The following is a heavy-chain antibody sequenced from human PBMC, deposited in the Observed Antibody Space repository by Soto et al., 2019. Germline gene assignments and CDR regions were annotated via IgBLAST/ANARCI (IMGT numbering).Heavy chain of an antibody. CDR1: GGTFSSYT. D-gene: IGHD1-20*01. J-gene: IGHJ5*02. Sequence: QVQLVQSGAEVKKPGSSVKVSCKASGGTFSSYTISWVRQAPGQGLEWMGRIIPILGIANYAQKFQGRVTITADKSTSTAYMELSSLRSEDTAVYYCARVRTYNWTSGVWFDPWGQGTLVTVSS. CDR3: ARVRTYNWTSGVWFDP. CDR2: IIPILGIA. V-gene: IGHV1-69*02.